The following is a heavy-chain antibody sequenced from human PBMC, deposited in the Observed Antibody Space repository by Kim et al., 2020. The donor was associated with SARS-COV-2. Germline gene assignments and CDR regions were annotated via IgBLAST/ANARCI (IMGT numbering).Heavy chain of an antibody. J-gene: IGHJ6*02. V-gene: IGHV4-59*01. CDR3: ARVGPVGYYYYGMDV. D-gene: IGHD2-15*01. Sequence: NPSLRSRVTISGETSKNQFSLKLSSVTGADTAVYYCARVGPVGYYYYGMDVWGQGTTVTVSS.